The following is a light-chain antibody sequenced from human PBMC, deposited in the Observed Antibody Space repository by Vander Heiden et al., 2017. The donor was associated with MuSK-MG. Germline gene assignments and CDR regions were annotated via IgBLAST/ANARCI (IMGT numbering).Light chain of an antibody. Sequence: EIVMTQSPATLSVSPGERATLSCRASQSVSSNLAWYQQKPGQAPRLLIYGAFTRATGIPARFSGSGSGKEFTLTISSLQSEDFAVYYCQQYNNWPPWTFGQGTKVEIK. J-gene: IGKJ1*01. CDR1: QSVSSN. CDR3: QQYNNWPPWT. V-gene: IGKV3-15*01. CDR2: GAF.